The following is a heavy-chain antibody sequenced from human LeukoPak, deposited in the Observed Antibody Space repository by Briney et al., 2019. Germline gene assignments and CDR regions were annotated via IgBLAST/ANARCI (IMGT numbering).Heavy chain of an antibody. Sequence: QPGGSLRLSCAASGFTFSSYWMSWVRQAPGKGLEWVANIKQDGSEKYYVDSVKGRFTISRDNAKNSLYLQMNSLRAEDTAVYYCARVLDVVVPAAIPNWFDPWGQGTLVTVSS. CDR1: GFTFSSYW. CDR2: IKQDGSEK. J-gene: IGHJ5*02. V-gene: IGHV3-7*01. CDR3: ARVLDVVVPAAIPNWFDP. D-gene: IGHD2-2*01.